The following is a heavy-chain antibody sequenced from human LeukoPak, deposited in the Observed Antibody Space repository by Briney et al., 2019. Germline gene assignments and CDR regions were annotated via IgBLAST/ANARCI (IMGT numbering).Heavy chain of an antibody. CDR1: GGTFSSYA. CDR2: IIPIFGTA. V-gene: IGHV1-69*13. Sequence: ASVKVSCKASGGTFSSYAISWVRQAPGQGLEWMGGIIPIFGTANYAQKFQGRVTITADESTSTAYMELSSLRSEDTAVYYCAVRKLAAAGTGGAFDIWGQGTMVTVPS. CDR3: AVRKLAAAGTGGAFDI. J-gene: IGHJ3*02. D-gene: IGHD6-13*01.